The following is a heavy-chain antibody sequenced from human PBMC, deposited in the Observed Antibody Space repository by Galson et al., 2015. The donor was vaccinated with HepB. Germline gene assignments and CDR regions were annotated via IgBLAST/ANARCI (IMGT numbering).Heavy chain of an antibody. CDR2: ISAYNGNT. CDR3: ARDRTAMVPPNYYYYYGMDV. J-gene: IGHJ6*02. CDR1: GYTFTSYG. Sequence: SVKVSCKASGYTFTSYGISWVRQAPGQGLEWMGWISAYNGNTNYAQKLQGRVTMTTDTSTSTAYMELRSLRSDDTAVYYCARDRTAMVPPNYYYYYGMDVWGQGTTVTVSS. D-gene: IGHD5-18*01. V-gene: IGHV1-18*04.